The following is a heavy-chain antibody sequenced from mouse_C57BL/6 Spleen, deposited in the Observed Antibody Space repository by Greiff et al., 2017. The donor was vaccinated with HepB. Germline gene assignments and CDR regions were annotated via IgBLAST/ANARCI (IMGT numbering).Heavy chain of an antibody. CDR3: ARAYGSSPYLDY. D-gene: IGHD1-1*01. Sequence: EVQLVESGPELVKPGASVKISCKASGYSFTDYNMNWVKQSNGKSLEWIGVINPNYGTTSYNQKFKGKATLTVDQSSSPAYMQLNSLTSEDSAVYYCARAYGSSPYLDYWGQGTTLTVSS. CDR1: GYSFTDYN. CDR2: INPNYGTT. V-gene: IGHV1-39*01. J-gene: IGHJ2*01.